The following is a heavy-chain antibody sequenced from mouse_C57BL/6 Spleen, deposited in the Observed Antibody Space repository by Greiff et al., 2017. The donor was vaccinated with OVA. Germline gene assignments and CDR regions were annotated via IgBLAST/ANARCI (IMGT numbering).Heavy chain of an antibody. CDR3: ATRDYGNY. J-gene: IGHJ2*01. Sequence: VQLQQSGAELVRPGASVKLSCTASGFNIKDDYMHWVKQRPEQGLEWIGWIDPENGDTEYASKFQGKATITAATSSNTAYLQLSSLTSEDTAVYYCATRDYGNYWGQGTTLTVSS. CDR1: GFNIKDDY. CDR2: IDPENGDT. V-gene: IGHV14-4*01. D-gene: IGHD1-1*02.